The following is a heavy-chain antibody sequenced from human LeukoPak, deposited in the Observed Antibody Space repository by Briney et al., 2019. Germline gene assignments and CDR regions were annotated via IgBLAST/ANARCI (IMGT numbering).Heavy chain of an antibody. CDR2: IYYSGST. J-gene: IGHJ5*02. CDR3: ASHDYDFWSGTISWFDP. CDR1: GGSISSSSYY. V-gene: IGHV4-39*01. D-gene: IGHD3-3*01. Sequence: PSETLSLTCTVSGGSISSSSYYWGWIRQPPGKGLEWIGSIYYSGSTYYNPSLKSRVTISVDTSKNQFSLKLSSVTAADTAVYYCASHDYDFWSGTISWFDPWGQGTLVTVSS.